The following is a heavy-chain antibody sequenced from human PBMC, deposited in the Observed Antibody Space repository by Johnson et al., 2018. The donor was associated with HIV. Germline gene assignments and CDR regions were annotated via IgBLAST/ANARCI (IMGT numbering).Heavy chain of an antibody. J-gene: IGHJ3*02. CDR1: GFTFSSYP. CDR3: ARNSGNGLVLRGDAFDM. D-gene: IGHD2-8*01. Sequence: QVQLVESGGGVVQPGRSLRLSCAASGFTFSSYPMHWVRQAPGKGLEWVAFISYDGNSKYFADSVKGRFTISRDNSKNTLYLQMNSLRPEDTAVYYCARNSGNGLVLRGDAFDMWGQGTMVTVSS. CDR2: ISYDGNSK. V-gene: IGHV3-30*04.